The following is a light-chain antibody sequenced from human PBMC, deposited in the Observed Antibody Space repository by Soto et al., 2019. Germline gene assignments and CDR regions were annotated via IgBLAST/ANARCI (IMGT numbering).Light chain of an antibody. Sequence: DIQITQSPSTLSESVGDRVTITCRDSQSISSWLAWYQQKPGKAPKRMIYKASTLESGAPSRFSGSGSGTEFTLTISSLQPDDFATYYCQQYYSYPWTFGQGTKVDIK. CDR1: QSISSW. V-gene: IGKV1-5*03. CDR3: QQYYSYPWT. CDR2: KAS. J-gene: IGKJ1*01.